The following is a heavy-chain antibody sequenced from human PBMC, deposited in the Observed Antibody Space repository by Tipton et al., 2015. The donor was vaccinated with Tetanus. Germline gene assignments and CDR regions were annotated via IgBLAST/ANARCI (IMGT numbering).Heavy chain of an antibody. V-gene: IGHV3-48*02. CDR1: GFTFSRNS. J-gene: IGHJ3*01. D-gene: IGHD3-3*01. CDR3: ARFWPFADAFDL. Sequence: GSLRLSCVASGFTFSRNSIIWARQAPGKGLEWISYITGTTTTISYADSVQGRFTISRDNAKNSVYLQMDSLREEDTAVYFCARFWPFADAFDLWGQGTVVTVSS. CDR2: ITGTTTTI.